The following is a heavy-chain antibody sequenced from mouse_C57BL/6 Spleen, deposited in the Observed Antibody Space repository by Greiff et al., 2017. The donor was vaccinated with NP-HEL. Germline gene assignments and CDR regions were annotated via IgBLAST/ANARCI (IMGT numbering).Heavy chain of an antibody. CDR2: ISYDGSN. D-gene: IGHD2-2*01. Sequence: EVQLQQSGPGLVKPSQSLSLTCSVTGYSITSGYYWNWIRQFPGNKLEWMGYISYDGSNNYNPSLKNRISITSDTSKNQFFLKLNSVTTEDTATYYCARDYGYDEDYWGQGTTLTVSS. J-gene: IGHJ2*01. CDR3: ARDYGYDEDY. V-gene: IGHV3-6*01. CDR1: GYSITSGYY.